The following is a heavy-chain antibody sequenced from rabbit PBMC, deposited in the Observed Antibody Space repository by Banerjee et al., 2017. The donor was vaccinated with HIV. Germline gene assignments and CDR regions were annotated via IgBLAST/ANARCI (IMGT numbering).Heavy chain of an antibody. D-gene: IGHD7-1*01. CDR2: INAGSSDNT. CDR1: GFSFSSSDY. CDR3: ARDRYFVTYAGYNYASFNL. J-gene: IGHJ4*01. V-gene: IGHV1S40*01. Sequence: QSLEESGGDLVKPGASLTLTCTASGFSFSSSDYMCWVRQAPGKGLEWIACINAGSSDNTYYASWAKGRFTISKTSSTTVTLQMTSLTAADTATYFCARDRYFVTYAGYNYASFNLWGPGTLVTVS.